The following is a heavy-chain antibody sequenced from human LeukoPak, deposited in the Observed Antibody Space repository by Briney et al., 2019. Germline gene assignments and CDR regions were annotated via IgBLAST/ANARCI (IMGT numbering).Heavy chain of an antibody. D-gene: IGHD3-3*01. J-gene: IGHJ4*02. CDR2: IIPIFGTA. Sequence: PVASVKVSCKASGGTFSSYAISWVRQAPGQGLEWMGGIIPIFGTANYAQKFQGRVTITADKSTSTAYMELSSLRSEDTAVYYCARDEGDFWSGSAFAARVTAMNYWGQGTLVTVSS. CDR1: GGTFSSYA. CDR3: ARDEGDFWSGSAFAARVTAMNY. V-gene: IGHV1-69*06.